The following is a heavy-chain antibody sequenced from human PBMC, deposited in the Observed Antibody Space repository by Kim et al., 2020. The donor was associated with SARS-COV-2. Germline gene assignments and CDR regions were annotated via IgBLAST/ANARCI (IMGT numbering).Heavy chain of an antibody. J-gene: IGHJ4*02. Sequence: GGSLRLSCAASGFNFSSYGMHWVRQAPGKGLEWVAVISYDGSNKYYADSVKGRFTISRDNSKNTLYLQMNSLRAEDTAVYYCASLAVPSSLGTPSFDYWGQGTLVTVSS. V-gene: IGHV3-33*05. CDR1: GFNFSSYG. CDR2: ISYDGSNK. CDR3: ASLAVPSSLGTPSFDY. D-gene: IGHD2-15*01.